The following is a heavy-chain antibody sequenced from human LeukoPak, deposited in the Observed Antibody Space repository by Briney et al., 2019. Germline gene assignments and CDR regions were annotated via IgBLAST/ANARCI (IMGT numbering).Heavy chain of an antibody. V-gene: IGHV4-59*01. CDR3: ARVDCSSTSCYAMSAFDI. J-gene: IGHJ3*02. D-gene: IGHD2-2*01. CDR2: IYYSGST. CDR1: GGSISGYY. Sequence: SETLSLTCTVSGGSISGYYWSWIRQPPGKGLEWIGYIYYSGSTNYNPSLKSRVTISVDTSKNLSSLKLSSVTAADTAVYYCARVDCSSTSCYAMSAFDIWGQGTMVTVSS.